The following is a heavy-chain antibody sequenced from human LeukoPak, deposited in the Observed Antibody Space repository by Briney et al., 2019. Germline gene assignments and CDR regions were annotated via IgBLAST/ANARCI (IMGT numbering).Heavy chain of an antibody. V-gene: IGHV4-59*08. CDR1: GGSISSYY. D-gene: IGHD2-2*01. CDR3: ALAPWGRYCSSTSCYGGDAFDI. CDR2: IYYSGST. J-gene: IGHJ3*02. Sequence: PSETLSLTCTVSGGSISSYYWSWIRQPPGKGLEWIGYIYYSGSTNYNPSLRSRVTISVDTSKNQFSLKRSSVTAADTAVYYCALAPWGRYCSSTSCYGGDAFDIWGQGTMVTVSS.